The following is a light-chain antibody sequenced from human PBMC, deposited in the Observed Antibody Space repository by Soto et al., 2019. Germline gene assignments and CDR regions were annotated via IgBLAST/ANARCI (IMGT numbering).Light chain of an antibody. J-gene: IGKJ1*01. CDR1: QSVSNNY. Sequence: EIVFTQSPGTLSLSPGERATLSCRASQSVSNNYIAWYQQKPGQAPRLLIYGASNRATGIPDRFSGSGSGTDFTLTISXLEPEDFAVYYCQQYGSSGTFGQGTKVDIK. V-gene: IGKV3-20*01. CDR2: GAS. CDR3: QQYGSSGT.